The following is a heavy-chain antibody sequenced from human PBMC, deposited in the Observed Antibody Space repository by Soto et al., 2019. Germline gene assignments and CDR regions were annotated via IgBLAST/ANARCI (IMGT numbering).Heavy chain of an antibody. CDR2: ISGSGGST. CDR1: GFTFSSYA. D-gene: IGHD4-17*01. V-gene: IGHV3-23*01. Sequence: GGSLRLSCAASGFTFSSYAMSWVRQAPGKGLEWVSAISGSGGSTYYADSVKGRFTISRDNSKNTLYLQMNSLRAEDTAVYYCAKDRAPYGDYLFGDWFDPWGQGTLVTVSS. J-gene: IGHJ5*02. CDR3: AKDRAPYGDYLFGDWFDP.